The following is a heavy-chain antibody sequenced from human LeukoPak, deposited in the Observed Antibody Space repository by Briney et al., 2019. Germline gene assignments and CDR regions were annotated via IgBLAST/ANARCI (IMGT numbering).Heavy chain of an antibody. CDR2: ISGSGGST. J-gene: IGHJ4*02. D-gene: IGHD6-19*01. V-gene: IGHV3-23*01. Sequence: TGGSLRLSCAASGFTFSSYAMSWVRQAPGKGLEWVSAISGSGGSTYYADSVKGRFTISRDNSKNTLYLQMNSLRAEDTAVYYCASSGWYYFDYWGQGTLVTVSS. CDR3: ASSGWYYFDY. CDR1: GFTFSSYA.